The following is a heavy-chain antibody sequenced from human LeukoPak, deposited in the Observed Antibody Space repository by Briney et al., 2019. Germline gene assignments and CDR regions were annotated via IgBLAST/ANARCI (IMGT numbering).Heavy chain of an antibody. CDR1: GFTLDDYA. CDR2: ISWNSGSI. V-gene: IGHV3-9*01. CDR3: AKGESGSYYRPGFDWFDP. D-gene: IGHD1-26*01. J-gene: IGHJ5*02. Sequence: GRSLRLSCAASGFTLDDYAMHWVRQAPGKGLEWVSGISWNSGSIGYADSVKGRFTISRDNAKNSLYLQMNSLRAEDTALYYCAKGESGSYYRPGFDWFDPWGQGTLVTVSS.